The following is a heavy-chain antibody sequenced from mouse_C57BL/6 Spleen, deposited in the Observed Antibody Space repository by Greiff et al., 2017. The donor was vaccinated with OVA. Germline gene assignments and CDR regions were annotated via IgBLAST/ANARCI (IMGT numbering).Heavy chain of an antibody. J-gene: IGHJ4*01. V-gene: IGHV1-43*01. CDR1: GYSFTGYY. CDR2: INPSTGGT. D-gene: IGHD3-1*01. Sequence: VQLQQSGPELVKPGASVKISCKASGYSFTGYYMHWVKQSSEKSLEWIGEINPSTGGTSYNQKFKGKATITVDKSSSTAYMQLKSLTSEDSAVYYCARGGQGYAMDYWGQGTSVTVSS. CDR3: ARGGQGYAMDY.